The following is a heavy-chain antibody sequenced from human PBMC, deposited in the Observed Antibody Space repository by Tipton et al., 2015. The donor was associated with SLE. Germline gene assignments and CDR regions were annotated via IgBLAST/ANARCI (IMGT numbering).Heavy chain of an antibody. V-gene: IGHV3-30*04. CDR2: ISYDGSNK. CDR3: ARDQLAAPCYVDL. J-gene: IGHJ4*02. D-gene: IGHD6-13*01. CDR1: GFTFSSYA. Sequence: SLRLSCAASGFTFSSYAMRWVRQAPGKGLEWVSVISYDGSNKYYADSVKGRFTISRDNSKNTLYLQMNSLRAEDTAVYYCARDQLAAPCYVDLWGQGTRVPVS.